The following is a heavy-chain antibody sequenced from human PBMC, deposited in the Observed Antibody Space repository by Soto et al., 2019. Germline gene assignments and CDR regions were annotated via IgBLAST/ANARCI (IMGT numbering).Heavy chain of an antibody. CDR1: GYTFTSYG. V-gene: IGHV1-18*01. CDR2: ISAYNGNT. J-gene: IGHJ4*02. CDR3: AREYYYGSGPTY. D-gene: IGHD3-10*01. Sequence: ASVKVSFKASGYTFTSYGISWVRQAPGQGLEWMGWISAYNGNTNYAQKLQGRVTMTTDTSTSTAYMELRSLRSDDTAVYYRAREYYYGSGPTYWGQGTLVTVSS.